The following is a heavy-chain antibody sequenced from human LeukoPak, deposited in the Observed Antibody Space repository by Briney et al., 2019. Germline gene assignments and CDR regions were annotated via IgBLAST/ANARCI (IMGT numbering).Heavy chain of an antibody. Sequence: PGGSLRLSCAASGFTFSSYGMHWVRQAPGKGLEWVAVIWYDGSNEYYADSVKGRFTISRDNSKNTLYLQMNSLRAEDTAVYYCARDIDLGSSAFDIWGQGTMVAVSS. D-gene: IGHD1-26*01. CDR2: IWYDGSNE. CDR3: ARDIDLGSSAFDI. CDR1: GFTFSSYG. J-gene: IGHJ3*02. V-gene: IGHV3-33*01.